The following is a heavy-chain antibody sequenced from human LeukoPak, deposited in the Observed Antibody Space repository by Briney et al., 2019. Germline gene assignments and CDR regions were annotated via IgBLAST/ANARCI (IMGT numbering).Heavy chain of an antibody. V-gene: IGHV1-2*02. CDR1: GYTFTGYY. CDR3: ARARSSSYGKNWFDP. J-gene: IGHJ5*02. D-gene: IGHD6-6*01. Sequence: GASVKVSCKASGYTFTGYYMHWVRQAPGQGLEWMGWINPNSGGTNYAQKFQGRVTMTRDTSISTAYMELSRLRSDDTAVYYCARARSSSYGKNWFDPWGQGTLVTVSP. CDR2: INPNSGGT.